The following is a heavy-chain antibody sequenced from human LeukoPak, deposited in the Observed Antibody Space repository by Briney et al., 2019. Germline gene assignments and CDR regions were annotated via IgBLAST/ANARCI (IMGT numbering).Heavy chain of an antibody. CDR3: ARASTGSLGYYYYMDV. D-gene: IGHD3-10*01. V-gene: IGHV1-8*03. CDR2: MNPNSGNT. Sequence: GASVKVSCKASGYTFTSYDINWVRQATGQGLEWMGWMNPNSGNTGYAQKFQGRVTITRNTSISTAYMELSSLRSEDTAVYYCARASTGSLGYYYYMDVWGKGTTVTVSS. J-gene: IGHJ6*03. CDR1: GYTFTSYD.